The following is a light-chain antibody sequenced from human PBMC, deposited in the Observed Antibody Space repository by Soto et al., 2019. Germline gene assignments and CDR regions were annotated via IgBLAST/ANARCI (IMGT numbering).Light chain of an antibody. J-gene: IGKJ2*01. CDR3: QQYNDWPYT. CDR1: QSFSSN. CDR2: GAS. V-gene: IGKV3-15*01. Sequence: EIVMTQSPVTLSVSPGERATLSCWASQSFSSNFAWYQQKPGQAPRLLIYGASTRAAGIPARFGGSGSGTEFTLTISSLRSEDSAVYYCQQYNDWPYTFGQGTKLEIK.